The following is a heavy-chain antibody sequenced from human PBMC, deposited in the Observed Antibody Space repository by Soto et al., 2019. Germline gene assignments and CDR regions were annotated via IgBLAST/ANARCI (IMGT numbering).Heavy chain of an antibody. CDR3: AHGSGWLSDQ. CDR2: IYWDDTK. CDR1: GFSLSTTAVG. J-gene: IGHJ4*02. Sequence: QITLKESGPTLVEPTQTLTLTCTFSGFSLSTTAVGVNWIRQPPGKPLEWLALIYWDDTKHYSSSLKNRLTISKDTSKNQVVLTMTNMDPVDTATYYCAHGSGWLSDQWGQGTLVTVSS. V-gene: IGHV2-5*02. D-gene: IGHD6-19*01.